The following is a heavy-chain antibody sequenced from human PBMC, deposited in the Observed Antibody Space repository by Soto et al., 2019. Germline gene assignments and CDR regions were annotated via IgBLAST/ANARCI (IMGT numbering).Heavy chain of an antibody. J-gene: IGHJ4*02. CDR3: AKGPYYYDSSGYYPFDY. CDR2: ISGSGGST. Sequence: VGSLRLSCAASGFTFSSYAMSWVRQAPGKGLEWVSAISGSGGSTYYADSVKGRFTISRDNSKNTLYLQMNSLRAEDTAVYYCAKGPYYYDSSGYYPFDYWGQGTLVTVSS. D-gene: IGHD3-22*01. V-gene: IGHV3-23*01. CDR1: GFTFSSYA.